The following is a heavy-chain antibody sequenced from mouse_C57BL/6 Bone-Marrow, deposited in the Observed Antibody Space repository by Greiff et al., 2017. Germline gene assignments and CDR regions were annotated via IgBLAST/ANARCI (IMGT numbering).Heavy chain of an antibody. CDR3: ARKGYGSSHWYYGV. V-gene: IGHV5-17*01. CDR1: GFTFSDSG. Sequence: EVQVVESGGGLVKPGGSLKISCAASGFTFSDSGMHWVRQAPEKGLEWVAYISSGSSTIYYAGTVKGRFTISRDNAKNTLFLQMTSLRSADAAMXYCARKGYGSSHWYYGVWGTGTTVTVSS. J-gene: IGHJ1*03. CDR2: ISSGSSTI. D-gene: IGHD1-1*01.